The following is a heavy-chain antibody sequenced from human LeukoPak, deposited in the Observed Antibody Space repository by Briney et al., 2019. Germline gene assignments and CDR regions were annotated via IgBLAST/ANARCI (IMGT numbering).Heavy chain of an antibody. CDR1: GFTFSSYG. V-gene: IGHV3-30*02. CDR2: IQYDGGKD. CDR3: AKDGPWQQLFD. J-gene: IGHJ1*01. D-gene: IGHD6-13*01. Sequence: GGSLRLSCAASGFTFSSYGMHWVRQAPGKGLDWVAFIQYDGGKDYYADSVKGRFTISRDNSKNTLYLQMNSLTSEDTAVYYCAKDGPWQQLFDWGQGTLVTVSS.